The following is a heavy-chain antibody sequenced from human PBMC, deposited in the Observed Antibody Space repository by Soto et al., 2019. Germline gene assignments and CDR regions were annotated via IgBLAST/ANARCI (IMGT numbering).Heavy chain of an antibody. CDR1: GFTFSSYA. CDR2: ISGSGGST. V-gene: IGHV3-23*01. CDR3: AKARDGITFGETCSFDY. J-gene: IGHJ4*02. D-gene: IGHD3-16*01. Sequence: EVQLLESGGGLVQPGGSLRLSCAASGFTFSSYAMSWVRQAPGKGLEWVSAISGSGGSTYYADSVKGRFTISRDNSKTTFPLQMNSLRSEDTAVYYCAKARDGITFGETCSFDYWGQGTLVTVSS.